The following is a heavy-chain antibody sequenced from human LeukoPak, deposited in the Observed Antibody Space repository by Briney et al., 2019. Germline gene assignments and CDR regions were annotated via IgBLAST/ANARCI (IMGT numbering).Heavy chain of an antibody. J-gene: IGHJ4*02. V-gene: IGHV3-9*01. Sequence: GGSLRLSCAASGIDFDDYAMHWVRQAPGKGLEWVSGISWNSDIIGYADSVKGRFTISRDNAKNSLYLQMNSLRPEDTALYYCAKSYDTSGYYLGILDYWGQGTLVTVSS. CDR2: ISWNSDII. D-gene: IGHD3-22*01. CDR3: AKSYDTSGYYLGILDY. CDR1: GIDFDDYA.